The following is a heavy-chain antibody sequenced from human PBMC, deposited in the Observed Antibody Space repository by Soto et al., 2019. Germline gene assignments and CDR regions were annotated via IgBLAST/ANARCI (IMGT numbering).Heavy chain of an antibody. V-gene: IGHV3-21*06. CDR1: GFTFSSYT. CDR3: RREEYDD. CDR2: INNRGTYM. Sequence: EVQLVESGGGLVKPGGSLRLSCAASGFTFSSYTMSWVRQAPGKGLEWVSSINNRGTYMVYADSVKGRFTISRDNAKNSVYLQLNSLRAEDSAVYYCRREEYDDCGQGTLVTVSS. J-gene: IGHJ4*02. D-gene: IGHD1-26*01.